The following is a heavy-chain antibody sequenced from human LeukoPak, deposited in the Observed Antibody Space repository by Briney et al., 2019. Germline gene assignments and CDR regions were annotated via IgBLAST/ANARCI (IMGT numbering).Heavy chain of an antibody. CDR3: AKDLGGLNYYYYMDV. V-gene: IGHV3-43D*03. D-gene: IGHD3-16*01. CDR2: ISWDGGST. Sequence: GGSLRLSCAASGFTFDDYGMHWVRQAPGKGLERVSLISWDGGSTYYADSVKGRFTISRDNSKNSLYLQMNSLRAEDTALYYCAKDLGGLNYYYYMDVWGKGTTVTVSS. CDR1: GFTFDDYG. J-gene: IGHJ6*03.